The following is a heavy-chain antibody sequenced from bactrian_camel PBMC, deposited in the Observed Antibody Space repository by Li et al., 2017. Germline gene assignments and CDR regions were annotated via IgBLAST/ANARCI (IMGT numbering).Heavy chain of an antibody. CDR2: LSPGGSSN. D-gene: IGHD1*01. J-gene: IGHJ4*01. CDR3: AADFLSVVVEMVGGSLQRKYEYKY. CDR1: GFTFSSKW. V-gene: IGHV3S1*01. Sequence: HVQLVESGGGLVQPGGSLRVSCAADGFTFSSKWMCWVRQAPGKEREKVAHLSPGGSSNFSADSVRGRFTISPDYANNALYLEMNSLKPEDTAMYTCAADFLSVVVEMVGGSLQRKYEYKYWGQGTQVTVS.